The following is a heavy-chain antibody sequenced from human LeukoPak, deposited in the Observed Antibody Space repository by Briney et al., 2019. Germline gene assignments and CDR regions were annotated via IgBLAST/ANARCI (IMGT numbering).Heavy chain of an antibody. CDR2: MNPNSGNT. Sequence: GASVKVSCKASGYTFTSYDINWVRQATGQGLEWMGWMNPNSGNTGYAQKFQGRVTMTRDTSTSTVYMELSSLRSEDTAVYYCARGAVAGTFDYWGQGTLVTVSS. CDR1: GYTFTSYD. J-gene: IGHJ4*02. D-gene: IGHD6-19*01. V-gene: IGHV1-8*01. CDR3: ARGAVAGTFDY.